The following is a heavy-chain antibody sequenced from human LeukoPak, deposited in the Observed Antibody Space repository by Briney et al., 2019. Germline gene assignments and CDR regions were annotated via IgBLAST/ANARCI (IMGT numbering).Heavy chain of an antibody. Sequence: GGSLRLSCAASGFTFIDYSMNWVRQAPGKGLEWISYIGIDSGNTNYADSVKGRFTISADKAKNSLYLHMNSLRVEDTAVYYCARDYKYAFDNWGQGTLVTVSS. CDR3: ARDYKYAFDN. D-gene: IGHD5-24*01. CDR1: GFTFIDYS. CDR2: IGIDSGNT. J-gene: IGHJ4*02. V-gene: IGHV3-48*01.